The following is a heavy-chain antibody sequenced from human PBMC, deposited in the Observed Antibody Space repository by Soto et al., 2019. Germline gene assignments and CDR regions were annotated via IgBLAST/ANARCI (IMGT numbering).Heavy chain of an antibody. J-gene: IGHJ4*02. CDR1: GGSISSYY. V-gene: IGHV4-59*08. CDR2: IYYSGST. Sequence: SETLSLTCTVSGGSISSYYWSWIRQPPGKGLEWIGYIYYSGSTNYNPSLKSRVTISVDTSKNQFSLKLSSVTAADTAVYYCARHGVPGSGGHFFDYWGQGTLVTVSS. D-gene: IGHD2-15*01. CDR3: ARHGVPGSGGHFFDY.